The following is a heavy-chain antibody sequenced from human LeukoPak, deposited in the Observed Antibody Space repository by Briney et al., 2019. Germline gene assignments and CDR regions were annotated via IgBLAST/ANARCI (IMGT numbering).Heavy chain of an antibody. CDR3: AKGRPARIQLWLSPPFDY. V-gene: IGHV3-23*01. CDR2: ISGSGGST. J-gene: IGHJ4*02. CDR1: GFTFSSYA. Sequence: GGSLRLSCAASGFTFSSYAMSWVRQAPGKGLEWVSAISGSGGSTYYADSVKGRFTISRDNSKNTLYLQMNSLRAEDTAVYYCAKGRPARIQLWLSPPFDYWGQGTLVTVSS. D-gene: IGHD5-18*01.